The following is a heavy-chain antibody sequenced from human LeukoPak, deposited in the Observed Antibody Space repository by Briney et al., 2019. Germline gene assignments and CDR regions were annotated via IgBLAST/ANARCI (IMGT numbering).Heavy chain of an antibody. CDR1: GYTLTELS. CDR3: ATFQLWSPTGVFDY. V-gene: IGHV1-24*01. Sequence: GASVKVSCKVSGYTLTELSMHWVRQAPGKGLEWMGGFDPEDGETIYAQKFQGRVTMTEDTSTDTAYMELSSLRSEDTAVYYCATFQLWSPTGVFDYWGQGTLVTVSS. CDR2: FDPEDGET. D-gene: IGHD3-10*01. J-gene: IGHJ4*02.